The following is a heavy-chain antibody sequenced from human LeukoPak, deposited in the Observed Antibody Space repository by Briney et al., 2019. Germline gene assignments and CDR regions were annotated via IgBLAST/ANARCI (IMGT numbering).Heavy chain of an antibody. CDR1: GFTFMAYA. V-gene: IGHV3-23*01. Sequence: GGSLRLSCEASGFTFMAYAMIWVRQAPGKELEWVSSITGTTGNTDVAESVKGRFTISRDNSRNTLYLQMNSLRAEDTAIYYCAKGTLGSCSGARCYPFDYWGQGALVTVSS. CDR3: AKGTLGSCSGARCYPFDY. J-gene: IGHJ4*02. CDR2: ITGTTGNT. D-gene: IGHD2-15*01.